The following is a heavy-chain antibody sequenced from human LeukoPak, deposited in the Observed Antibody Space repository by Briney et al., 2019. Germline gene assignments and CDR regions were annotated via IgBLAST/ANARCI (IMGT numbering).Heavy chain of an antibody. CDR2: ISGSGGAT. CDR3: AKERGRYYDSYGYYWGYYFAG. V-gene: IGHV3-23*01. J-gene: IGHJ4*02. D-gene: IGHD3-22*01. Sequence: VGSLRLSCAASRFTFSSYAMSWVRQAPGKGVEGVSAISGSGGATYYADSVRGRFTISRDNSKNKLYLQMSSLRAESTAVYYCAKERGRYYDSYGYYWGYYFAGWGEGRLVTVSA. CDR1: RFTFSSYA.